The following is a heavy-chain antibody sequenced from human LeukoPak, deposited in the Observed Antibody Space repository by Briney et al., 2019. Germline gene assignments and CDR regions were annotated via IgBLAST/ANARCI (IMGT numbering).Heavy chain of an antibody. D-gene: IGHD2-8*01. Sequence: NASETLSLTCTVSGGSISSSSYYWGWIRQPPGKGLEWIGSIYYSGSTYYNPSLKSRVTISVDTSKNQFSLKLSSVTAADTAVYYCARRRGTRIVLMVPPGTWFDPWGQGTLVTVSS. CDR3: ARRRGTRIVLMVPPGTWFDP. V-gene: IGHV4-39*01. J-gene: IGHJ5*02. CDR1: GGSISSSSYY. CDR2: IYYSGST.